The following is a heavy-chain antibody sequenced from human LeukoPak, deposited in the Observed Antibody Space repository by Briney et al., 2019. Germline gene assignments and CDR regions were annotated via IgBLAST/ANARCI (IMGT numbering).Heavy chain of an antibody. V-gene: IGHV3-66*01. J-gene: IGHJ4*02. CDR3: ARGFLQLTPYYFDY. Sequence: GSLRLSCAASGFDVSINYMNWIRQSPEKGLEWVSIIHNDGSTYYADSVKGRFTVSRDNSKNTVSLQMDSLRVDDTGIYYCARGFLQLTPYYFDYWGQGALVTVSS. D-gene: IGHD1-1*01. CDR2: IHNDGST. CDR1: GFDVSINY.